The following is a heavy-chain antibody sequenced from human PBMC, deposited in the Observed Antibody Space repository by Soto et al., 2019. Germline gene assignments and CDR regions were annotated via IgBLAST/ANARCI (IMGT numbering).Heavy chain of an antibody. Sequence: QVTLKESGPVLVKPTETLTLTCTVSGFSLSNARMGVSWIRQPPGKALEWLAHIFWNDETSYSPSLRSRLTISNDTSKSQVVLTMTNMDPVDTATYYCARPAHSSSWLSFSYWGQGTLVTVSS. CDR3: ARPAHSSSWLSFSY. J-gene: IGHJ4*02. CDR2: IFWNDET. V-gene: IGHV2-26*01. D-gene: IGHD6-13*01. CDR1: GFSLSNARMG.